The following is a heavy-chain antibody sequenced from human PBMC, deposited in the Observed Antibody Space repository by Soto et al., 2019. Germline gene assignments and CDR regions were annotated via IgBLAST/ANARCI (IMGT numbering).Heavy chain of an antibody. V-gene: IGHV4-4*02. Sequence: QMQESGPGLVEPSGTLSLTCDVSGVSISSGSWWSWVRQPPGKGLEWIGEIFHSGSTKYNPSLKSRVTISVDNSKNHFSRRVTPVTAADTAVYYCARDGPDGYNLGYWGQGTLVTVSS. CDR3: ARDGPDGYNLGY. CDR1: GVSISSGSW. CDR2: IFHSGST. J-gene: IGHJ4*02. D-gene: IGHD5-12*01.